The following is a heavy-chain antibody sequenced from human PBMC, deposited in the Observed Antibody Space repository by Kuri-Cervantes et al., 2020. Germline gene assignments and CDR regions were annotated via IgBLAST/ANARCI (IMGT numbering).Heavy chain of an antibody. CDR1: GYTFTSYG. V-gene: IGHV1-18*01. D-gene: IGHD6-13*01. J-gene: IGHJ5*02. CDR2: ISAYNGNT. Sequence: ASVKVSCKASGYTFTSYGISGVRQAPGQGLEWMGWISAYNGNTNYAQKLQGRVTMTTDTSTSTAYMELRSLRSDDTAVYYCAGMGIAAAGTVWFDPWGQGTLVTVSS. CDR3: AGMGIAAAGTVWFDP.